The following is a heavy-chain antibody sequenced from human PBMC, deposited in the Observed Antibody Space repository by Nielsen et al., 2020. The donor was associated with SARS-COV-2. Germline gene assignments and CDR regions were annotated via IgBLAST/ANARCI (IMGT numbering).Heavy chain of an antibody. CDR1: GGSISSYY. CDR3: ARAVEMANFDY. D-gene: IGHD5-24*01. J-gene: IGHJ4*02. Sequence: GSLRLSCTVSGGSISSYYWSWIRQPPGKGLEWIGYIYYSGSTNYNPSLKSRVTISVDTSKNQFSLKLSSVTAADTAVYYCARAVEMANFDYWGQGTLVTVSS. V-gene: IGHV4-59*01. CDR2: IYYSGST.